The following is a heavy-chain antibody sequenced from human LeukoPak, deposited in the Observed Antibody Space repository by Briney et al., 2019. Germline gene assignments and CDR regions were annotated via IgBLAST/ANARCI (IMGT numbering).Heavy chain of an antibody. V-gene: IGHV3-21*01. D-gene: IGHD5-24*01. CDR3: ARASEMATIPLVDY. CDR2: ISSSSSYI. Sequence: PGGSLRLSCAVSGFTASGFTFSRNSMSWVRQAPGKGLEWVSSISSSSSYIYYADSVKGRFTISRDNAKNSLYPQMNSLRAEDTAVYYCARASEMATIPLVDYWGQGTLVTVSS. J-gene: IGHJ4*02. CDR1: GFTFSRNS.